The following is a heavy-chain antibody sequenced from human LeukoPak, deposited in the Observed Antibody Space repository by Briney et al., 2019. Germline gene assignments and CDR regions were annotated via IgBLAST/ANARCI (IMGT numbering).Heavy chain of an antibody. Sequence: GGSLRLSCAASGFTFSSYSMNWVRQAPGKGLEWVSSISGTSSYIYYAASVKGRFTISRDNAKSSLYLQMNSLRAEDTAVYYCARDKIPSAGTPRGFDPWGQGTLVTVSS. CDR2: ISGTSSYI. J-gene: IGHJ5*02. D-gene: IGHD6-13*01. CDR1: GFTFSSYS. CDR3: ARDKIPSAGTPRGFDP. V-gene: IGHV3-21*01.